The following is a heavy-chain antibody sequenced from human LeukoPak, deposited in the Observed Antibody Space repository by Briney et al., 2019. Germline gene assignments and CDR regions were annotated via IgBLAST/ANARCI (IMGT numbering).Heavy chain of an antibody. V-gene: IGHV4-39*07. J-gene: IGHJ4*02. CDR2: SSYSGSP. Sequence: SETLSLTRTLSGGSISSTTYYCGWIRQPGGRWREWLGSSSYSGSPYYNPSLNSRVTISVDSSNNQFSLKLTSVPAADTAVYYCATWKQELAPIDFWGQGTLVTVSS. CDR1: GGSISSTTYY. D-gene: IGHD6-13*01. CDR3: ATWKQELAPIDF.